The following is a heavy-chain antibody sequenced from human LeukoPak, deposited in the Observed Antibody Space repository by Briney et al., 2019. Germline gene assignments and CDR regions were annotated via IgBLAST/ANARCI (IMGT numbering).Heavy chain of an antibody. D-gene: IGHD5-18*01. CDR2: ISSSSSYT. Sequence: PGGSLRLSCAASGFTFSDYWMHWVRQAPGKGLEWVSYISSSSSYTDYADSVKGRFTISRDNAKNSLYLQMNSLRAEDTAVYYCARLRGYSYGFDYWGQGTLVTVSS. CDR3: ARLRGYSYGFDY. CDR1: GFTFSDYW. V-gene: IGHV3-11*06. J-gene: IGHJ4*02.